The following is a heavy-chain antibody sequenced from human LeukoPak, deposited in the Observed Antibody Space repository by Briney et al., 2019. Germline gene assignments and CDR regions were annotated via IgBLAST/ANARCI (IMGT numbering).Heavy chain of an antibody. V-gene: IGHV1-2*02. Sequence: ASVNVSCKASGYTFTGYYMHWVRQAPGQGLEWMGWINPNSGGTNYAQKFQGRVTMTRDTSISTAYMELSRLRSDDTAVYYCAREFPGYCSGGSCPRPDTTVDYWGQGTLVTVSS. CDR2: INPNSGGT. J-gene: IGHJ4*02. CDR3: AREFPGYCSGGSCPRPDTTVDY. D-gene: IGHD2-15*01. CDR1: GYTFTGYY.